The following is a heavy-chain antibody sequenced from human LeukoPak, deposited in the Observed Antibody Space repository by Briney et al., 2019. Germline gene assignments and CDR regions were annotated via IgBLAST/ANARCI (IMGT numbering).Heavy chain of an antibody. CDR3: AKGGRGNGEVY. CDR2: IKQDGGEK. D-gene: IGHD2-8*01. Sequence: PGGSLRLSCVASGFAFSSYWMSWVRQAPGKGLEWVANIKQDGGEKYYVDSVKGRFTISRDNAKNSLFLQMNSLRAEDTAVYYCAKGGRGNGEVYWGQGTLVTVSS. V-gene: IGHV3-7*01. CDR1: GFAFSSYW. J-gene: IGHJ4*02.